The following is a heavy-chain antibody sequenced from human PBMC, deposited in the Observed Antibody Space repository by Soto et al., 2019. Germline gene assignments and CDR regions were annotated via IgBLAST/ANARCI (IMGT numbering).Heavy chain of an antibody. V-gene: IGHV4-39*01. CDR3: ASPTLGAFDI. Sequence: ETLSLTCAVSGGSISSSNYYWGWIRQPPGKGLEWIGSIYYSGSTSYNSSLKSRVTISVDASKNQFSLRLSSVTAADTAVYYCASPTLGAFDIWGQGTMVTVSS. CDR1: GGSISSSNYY. J-gene: IGHJ3*02. CDR2: IYYSGST. D-gene: IGHD3-16*01.